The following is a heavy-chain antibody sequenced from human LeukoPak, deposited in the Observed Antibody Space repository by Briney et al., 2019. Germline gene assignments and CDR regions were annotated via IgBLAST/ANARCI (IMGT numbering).Heavy chain of an antibody. CDR1: GFTFSSYW. Sequence: PGGSLRLSCAASGFTFSSYWMNWARQAPGKGLEWVASINHNGNVNYYVDSVKGRFTISRDNARNSLYLQMNSLRAEDTAVYYCARAKALYYGMDVWGQGTTVTVSS. CDR3: ARAKALYYGMDV. CDR2: INHNGNVN. J-gene: IGHJ6*02. V-gene: IGHV3-7*01.